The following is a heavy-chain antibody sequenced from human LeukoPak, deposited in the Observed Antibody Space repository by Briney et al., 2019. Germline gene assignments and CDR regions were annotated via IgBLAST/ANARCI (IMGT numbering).Heavy chain of an antibody. CDR2: ISSSSSYI. Sequence: GGSLRLSCAASGFTFSSYSMNWVRQAPGKGLEWVSSISSSSSYIYYADSVKGRFTISRDNAKNSLYLQMNSLRAEDTAVYYCARDTSYSSSSDIYDAFDIWGQGTMVTVSS. J-gene: IGHJ3*02. V-gene: IGHV3-21*01. D-gene: IGHD6-6*01. CDR1: GFTFSSYS. CDR3: ARDTSYSSSSDIYDAFDI.